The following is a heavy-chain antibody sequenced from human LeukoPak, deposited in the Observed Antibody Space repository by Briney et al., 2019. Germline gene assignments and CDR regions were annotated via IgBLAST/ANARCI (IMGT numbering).Heavy chain of an antibody. D-gene: IGHD6-13*01. Sequence: SETLSLTCAVYGGSFSGYYWSWIRQPPGKGLEWIGEINHSGSTNYNPSLKSRVTISVDTSKNQFSLKLSSVTAADTAVYYCARVFALLIGYRSSWPAFDYWGQGTLVTVSS. CDR3: ARVFALLIGYRSSWPAFDY. J-gene: IGHJ4*02. CDR1: GGSFSGYY. V-gene: IGHV4-34*01. CDR2: INHSGST.